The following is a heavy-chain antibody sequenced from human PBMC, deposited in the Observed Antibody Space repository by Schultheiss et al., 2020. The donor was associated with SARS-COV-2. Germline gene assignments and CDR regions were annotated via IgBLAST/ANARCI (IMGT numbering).Heavy chain of an antibody. J-gene: IGHJ4*02. CDR1: GFTFSSYA. CDR3: ANIMDVIAARRGY. Sequence: GGSLRLSCAASGFTFSSYAMSWVRQAPGKGLEWVSYISSSSSTIYYADSVKGRFTISRDNAKNSLYLQMNSLRAEDTAVYYCANIMDVIAARRGYWGQGTLVTVSS. V-gene: IGHV3-48*01. CDR2: ISSSSSTI. D-gene: IGHD6-6*01.